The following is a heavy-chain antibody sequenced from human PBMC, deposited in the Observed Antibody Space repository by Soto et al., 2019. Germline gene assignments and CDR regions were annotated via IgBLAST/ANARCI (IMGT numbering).Heavy chain of an antibody. CDR1: GFTFSNYA. J-gene: IGHJ4*02. V-gene: IGHV3-30-3*01. CDR3: ARDRVYYYDNSGYYNFDY. CDR2: VSYDRSKQ. Sequence: QVQLVESGGGVVQPGRSLRVSCAASGFTFSNYAMHWVRQAPGKGLEWVAVVSYDRSKQFYADSVEGRFTISRDSSKSTLYLHMDNLRDEDTAVYYCARDRVYYYDNSGYYNFDYWGQGTLVTVSS. D-gene: IGHD3-22*01.